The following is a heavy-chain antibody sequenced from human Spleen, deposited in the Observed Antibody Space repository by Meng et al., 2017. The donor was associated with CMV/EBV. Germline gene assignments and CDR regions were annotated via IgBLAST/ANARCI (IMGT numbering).Heavy chain of an antibody. CDR2: IRKDGSSK. CDR1: GFTFSNYA. D-gene: IGHD3-3*01. Sequence: AASGFTFSNYAMHWVRQAPGKGLEWVANIRKDGSSKYYVDSVKGRFTISRDNSKNTLFLQMNSLRVEDTAVYYCAKRDEGAYYGLDYWGQGMLVTVSS. V-gene: IGHV3-30*02. CDR3: AKRDEGAYYGLDY. J-gene: IGHJ4*02.